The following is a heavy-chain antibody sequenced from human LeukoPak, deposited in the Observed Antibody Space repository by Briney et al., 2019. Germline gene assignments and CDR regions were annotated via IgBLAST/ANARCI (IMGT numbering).Heavy chain of an antibody. Sequence: PSETLSLTCTVSGGSISSYYWSWIRQPPGKGLEWIGYIYYSGSTNYNPSLKSRVTISVDTSKNQFSLKLSSVTAADTAVYYCARYYYDSSGYWIFDYWGQGTLVTVSS. J-gene: IGHJ4*02. D-gene: IGHD3-22*01. CDR2: IYYSGST. CDR3: ARYYYDSSGYWIFDY. CDR1: GGSISSYY. V-gene: IGHV4-59*01.